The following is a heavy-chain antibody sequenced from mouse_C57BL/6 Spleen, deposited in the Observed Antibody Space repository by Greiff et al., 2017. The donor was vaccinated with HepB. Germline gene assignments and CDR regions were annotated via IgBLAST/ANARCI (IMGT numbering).Heavy chain of an antibody. CDR2: IYPGSGNT. CDR3: ARSITTVVAPFDY. D-gene: IGHD1-1*01. V-gene: IGHV1-76*01. CDR1: GYTFTDYY. Sequence: VMLVESGAELVRPGASVKLSCKASGYTFTDYYINWVKQRPGQGLEWIARIYPGSGNTYYNEKFKGKATLTAEKSSSTAYMQLSSLTSEDSAVYFCARSITTVVAPFDYWGQGTTLTVSS. J-gene: IGHJ2*01.